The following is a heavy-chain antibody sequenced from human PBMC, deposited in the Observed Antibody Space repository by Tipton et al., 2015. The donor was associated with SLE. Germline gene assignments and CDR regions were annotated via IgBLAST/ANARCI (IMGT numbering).Heavy chain of an antibody. CDR3: ARRGGEPRHYYYYGMDV. Sequence: EQLVQSGAEMKKPGESLKISCKGSGYTFTSYWIGWVRQMPGKGLEWMGIIYPGDSHTTYSPSFQGQVTISADKSISTAYLQWSSLKASDTAMYYCARRGGEPRHYYYYGMDVWGQGTTVTVSS. V-gene: IGHV5-51*01. J-gene: IGHJ6*02. D-gene: IGHD3-16*01. CDR2: IYPGDSHT. CDR1: GYTFTSYW.